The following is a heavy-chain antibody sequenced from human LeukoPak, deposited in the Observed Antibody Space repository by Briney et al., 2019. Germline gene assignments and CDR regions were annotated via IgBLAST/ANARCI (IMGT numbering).Heavy chain of an antibody. J-gene: IGHJ6*03. CDR1: GFTFGSYE. CDR2: ISSSGSTI. CDR3: ARETTYYDILTGPAYYYYMDV. V-gene: IGHV3-48*03. D-gene: IGHD3-9*01. Sequence: GGSLRLSCAASGFTFGSYEMNWVRQAPGKGLEWVSYISSSGSTIYYADSVKGRFTISRDNAKNSLYLQMNSLRAEDTAVYYCARETTYYDILTGPAYYYYMDVWGKGTTVTISS.